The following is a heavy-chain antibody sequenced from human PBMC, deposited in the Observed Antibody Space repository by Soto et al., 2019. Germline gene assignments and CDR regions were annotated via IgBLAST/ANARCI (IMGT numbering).Heavy chain of an antibody. Sequence: GGSLRLSCAASGFTFSSYWMHWVRQAPGKGLVWVSRINSDGSSTSYADSVKGRFTISRDNAKNTLYLQMNSLRAEDTAVYYCARGGSGREIDYWGQGTLVTVSS. CDR3: ARGGSGREIDY. J-gene: IGHJ4*02. CDR1: GFTFSSYW. CDR2: INSDGSST. D-gene: IGHD6-19*01. V-gene: IGHV3-74*01.